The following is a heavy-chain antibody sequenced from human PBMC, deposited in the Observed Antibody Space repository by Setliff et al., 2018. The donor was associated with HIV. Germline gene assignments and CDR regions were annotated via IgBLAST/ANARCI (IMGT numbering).Heavy chain of an antibody. Sequence: GGSLRLSCAASGFAFSFYAMNWVRQAPGKGLEWVANIKEVGIEQSYMDSVKGRFTISRDNAKNSLYLQMSSLRAEDTAVYYCARDSSRGYLDWLSLKYYYSYYIDVWGKGTTVTVSS. CDR2: IKEVGIEQ. V-gene: IGHV3-7*01. CDR1: GFAFSFYA. CDR3: ARDSSRGYLDWLSLKYYYSYYIDV. J-gene: IGHJ6*03. D-gene: IGHD3-9*01.